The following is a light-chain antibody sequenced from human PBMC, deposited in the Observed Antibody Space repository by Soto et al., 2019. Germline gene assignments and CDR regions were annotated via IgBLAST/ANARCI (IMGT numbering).Light chain of an antibody. CDR1: QNVGGD. J-gene: IGKJ1*01. V-gene: IGKV3-15*01. Sequence: EGVTTQSPATLSVSPGERATLSCRASQNVGGDLAWYQQKPGQAPRLLLYRTSTRANGTPVRFSGSGSGTEFTLTISSLQSEDFAVYYCQEYNGRSSFGQGTKVEIK. CDR2: RTS. CDR3: QEYNGRSS.